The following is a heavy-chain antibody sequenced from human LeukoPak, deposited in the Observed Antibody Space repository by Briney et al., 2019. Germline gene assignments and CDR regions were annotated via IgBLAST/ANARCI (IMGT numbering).Heavy chain of an antibody. CDR1: GASFNTYY. CDR3: ARHAHEYSSLKKFDP. J-gene: IGHJ5*02. CDR2: IYASGST. D-gene: IGHD6-6*01. Sequence: PSETPSLTCTVSGASFNTYYWSWIRQPPGKGLEWIGYIYASGSTNYNPSLESRVTISIDTSRNQFSLKLSSVTAADTAVYYCARHAHEYSSLKKFDPWGLGTLVTVSS. V-gene: IGHV4-4*09.